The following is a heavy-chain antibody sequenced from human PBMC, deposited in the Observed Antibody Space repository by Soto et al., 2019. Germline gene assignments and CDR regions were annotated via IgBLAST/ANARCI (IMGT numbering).Heavy chain of an antibody. Sequence: VESLKISCNGSGYSFTSDWISWVRQMPWKGLEWMGRIDPSDSYTNYSPSFQGHVTISADKSISTAYLQWSSLKASDTAMYYCASTGITMVRGVIPLVGWFDPWGQGTLVTVSS. CDR1: GYSFTSDW. CDR2: IDPSDSYT. J-gene: IGHJ5*02. D-gene: IGHD3-10*01. CDR3: ASTGITMVRGVIPLVGWFDP. V-gene: IGHV5-10-1*01.